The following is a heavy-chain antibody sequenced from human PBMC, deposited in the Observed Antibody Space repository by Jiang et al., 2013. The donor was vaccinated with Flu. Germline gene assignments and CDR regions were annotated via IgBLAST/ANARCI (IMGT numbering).Heavy chain of an antibody. J-gene: IGHJ4*02. Sequence: VQLVESGAEVKKPGESLKISCKTSGYSFNSYWIAWVRQKPGKGLEWMGFIYPGDSETRYSPSFQGQASISADADVNTAYLQWNSLKASDSAMYFCARHFCGSDCFSAGLGYWGQGTQVTVSS. D-gene: IGHD2-21*02. CDR3: ARHFCGSDCFSAGLGY. CDR2: IYPGDSET. V-gene: IGHV5-51*01. CDR1: GYSFNSYW.